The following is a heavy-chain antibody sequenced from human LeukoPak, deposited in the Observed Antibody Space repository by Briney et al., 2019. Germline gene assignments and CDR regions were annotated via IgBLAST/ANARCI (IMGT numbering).Heavy chain of an antibody. CDR1: GFTFNIYA. D-gene: IGHD1-26*01. V-gene: IGHV3-23*01. CDR3: AILNRLEWKLGE. Sequence: PGGSLRLSCVGSGFTFNIYAMGWVRQAPGKGLEWVSYVGDNGGGTHSADSVKGRFTISKDNSKNTLYLQMNSLRPEDTAVYYCAILNRLEWKLGEGGQGAPVTVSS. CDR2: VGDNGGGT. J-gene: IGHJ4*02.